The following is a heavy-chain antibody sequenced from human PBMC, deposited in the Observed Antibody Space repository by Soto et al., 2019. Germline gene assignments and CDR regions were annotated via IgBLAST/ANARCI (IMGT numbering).Heavy chain of an antibody. CDR2: IWYDGSNK. D-gene: IGHD5-12*01. Sequence: QVQLVESGGGVVQPGRSLRLSCAASGFTFSSYGMHWVRQAPGKGLEWVAVIWYDGSNKYYADSVKGRFTISRDNSKNTLYLQTNSLRAEDTAVYYCAREPGGGGGYNFWYYGMDVWGQGTTVTVSS. J-gene: IGHJ6*02. V-gene: IGHV3-33*01. CDR1: GFTFSSYG. CDR3: AREPGGGGGYNFWYYGMDV.